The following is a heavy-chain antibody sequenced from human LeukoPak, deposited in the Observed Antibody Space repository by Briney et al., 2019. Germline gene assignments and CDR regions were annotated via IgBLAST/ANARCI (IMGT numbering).Heavy chain of an antibody. V-gene: IGHV1-3*01. J-gene: IGHJ4*02. CDR1: GHTFTRYT. D-gene: IGHD6-13*01. CDR3: ARPYKQQLDFDY. Sequence: GASVKVSCKASGHTFTRYTMHWVRQAPGQRLEWMGWIDAGNGDTKYSQNFLGRVAITRDTSANTAYMELSSLRSEDTAVYYCARPYKQQLDFDYWGQGTLVTVSS. CDR2: IDAGNGDT.